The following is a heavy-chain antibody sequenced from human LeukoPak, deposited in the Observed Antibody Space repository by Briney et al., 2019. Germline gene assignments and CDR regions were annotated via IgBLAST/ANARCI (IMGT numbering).Heavy chain of an antibody. CDR1: GFSFNNDW. V-gene: IGHV3-7*01. CDR2: INQDGSEK. Sequence: PGGYLRLSCATSGFSFNNDWMDWVRQAPGKGLEWVANINQDGSEKNCLDSVKGRFTISRDNAQNSLYLQMNGLRVEDTAVYYCTRRLDEWGQGTLVTVSS. D-gene: IGHD3-16*01. CDR3: TRRLDE. J-gene: IGHJ4*02.